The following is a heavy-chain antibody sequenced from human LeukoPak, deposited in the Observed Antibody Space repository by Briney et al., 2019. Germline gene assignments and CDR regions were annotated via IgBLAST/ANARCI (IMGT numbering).Heavy chain of an antibody. Sequence: SETLFLTCAVYGGSFSGYYWSSIRQPPGKGLEWIGEINHSGNPNYNPSLKSRVTISVDTSKNQFSLKLSSVTAADTAVYYCARGRLYSSGWYLGAQYYFDYWGQGTLVTVSS. J-gene: IGHJ4*02. CDR2: INHSGNP. D-gene: IGHD6-19*01. CDR3: ARGRLYSSGWYLGAQYYFDY. CDR1: GGSFSGYY. V-gene: IGHV4-34*01.